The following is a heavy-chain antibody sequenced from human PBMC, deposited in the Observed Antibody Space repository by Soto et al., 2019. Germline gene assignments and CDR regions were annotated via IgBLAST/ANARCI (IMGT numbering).Heavy chain of an antibody. CDR3: ARGAVRGSTMVRGVSPPDY. V-gene: IGHV4-34*01. CDR1: GGSFSGYY. J-gene: IGHJ4*02. CDR2: INHSGST. Sequence: QVQLQQWGAGLLKPSETLSLTCAVYGGSFSGYYWSWIRQPPGKGLEWIGEINHSGSTNYNPSLKSRVTISVDTSKNQFSLKLSSVTAADTAVYYCARGAVRGSTMVRGVSPPDYWGQGTLVTVSS. D-gene: IGHD3-10*01.